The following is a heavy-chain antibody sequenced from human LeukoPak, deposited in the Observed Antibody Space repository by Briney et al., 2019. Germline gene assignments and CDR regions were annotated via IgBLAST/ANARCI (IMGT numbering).Heavy chain of an antibody. CDR3: AKRGVVIRVFLVGFHKEAFYFES. V-gene: IGHV3-74*03. Sequence: PGGSLRLSCETSGFTLKNYWMSWLRRAPGKGLEWVSRSKYDGSTAMYAESVKGRFTISSDNPKNTLYLQMNSLRAEDTAFYFCAKRGVVIRVFLVGFHKEAFYFESWGQGALVTVSS. CDR2: SKYDGSTA. J-gene: IGHJ4*02. D-gene: IGHD3/OR15-3a*01. CDR1: GFTLKNYW.